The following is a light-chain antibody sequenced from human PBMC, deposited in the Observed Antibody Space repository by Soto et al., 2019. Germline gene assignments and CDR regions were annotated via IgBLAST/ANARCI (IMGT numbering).Light chain of an antibody. CDR1: QGVSSSY. Sequence: EIVSTQSPGTLSLSPGEGATLSCRASQGVSSSYLAWYQHKPGQAPRLLIYGASSRASGIPDRFSGSGSGTDFTLTINRLEPEDFAVYYCQQYGASVTFGPGTKVDLK. J-gene: IGKJ3*01. V-gene: IGKV3-20*01. CDR3: QQYGASVT. CDR2: GAS.